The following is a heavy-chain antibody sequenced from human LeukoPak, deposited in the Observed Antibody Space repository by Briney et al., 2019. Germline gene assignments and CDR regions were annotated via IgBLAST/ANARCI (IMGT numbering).Heavy chain of an antibody. V-gene: IGHV1-2*02. D-gene: IGHD6-6*01. J-gene: IGHJ4*02. Sequence: ASVKVSCKASGYTFTGYYMHWVRQAPGQGLEWMGWINPNSGGTNYAQKFQGRVTMTRDTSISTAYMELSRLRSDDTAVYYCARDWVIAARPLGYWGQGTLVTVSS. CDR3: ARDWVIAARPLGY. CDR1: GYTFTGYY. CDR2: INPNSGGT.